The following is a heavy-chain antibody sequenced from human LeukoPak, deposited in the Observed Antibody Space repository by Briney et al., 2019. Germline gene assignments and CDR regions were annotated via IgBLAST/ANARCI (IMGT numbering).Heavy chain of an antibody. V-gene: IGHV3-48*04. Sequence: GGSLRLSCTASGFTFSTYSMNWVRQAPGKGLEWVSYISSSSSTIYYADSVKGRFTISRDNAKNSLYLQMNSLRAEDTAVYYCAKDTYYDFWSGYYNYYYYYGMDVWGQGTTVTVSS. J-gene: IGHJ6*02. CDR3: AKDTYYDFWSGYYNYYYYYGMDV. D-gene: IGHD3-3*01. CDR2: ISSSSSTI. CDR1: GFTFSTYS.